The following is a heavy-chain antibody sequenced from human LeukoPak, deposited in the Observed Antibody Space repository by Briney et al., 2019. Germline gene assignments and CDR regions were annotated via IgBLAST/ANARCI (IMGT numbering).Heavy chain of an antibody. CDR2: ISSSCSTI. Sequence: GGSLRLSCAASGFTFSSYEMNWVRQAPGKGLEWVSYISSSCSTIYYADPVKGRFTMSRDNAKNSLYLQMNSLRAEDTAVYYCARESGSGFYMDVWGKGTTVTVSS. CDR3: ARESGSGFYMDV. D-gene: IGHD5-12*01. V-gene: IGHV3-48*03. CDR1: GFTFSSYE. J-gene: IGHJ6*03.